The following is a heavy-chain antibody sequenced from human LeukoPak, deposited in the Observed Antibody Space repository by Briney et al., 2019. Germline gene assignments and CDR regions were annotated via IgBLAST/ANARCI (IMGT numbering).Heavy chain of an antibody. D-gene: IGHD6-13*01. CDR2: IHYSGRT. CDR1: GGSISSSTYY. V-gene: IGHV4-39*07. Sequence: SETLSLTCTVSGGSISSSTYYWGWIRQPPGKSLEWIGSIHYSGRTYYNPSLKSRVTISVDTSKNQFSLKLTSVTAADTAVYYCARSPGIASACDYWGQGTLVTVSS. CDR3: ARSPGIASACDY. J-gene: IGHJ4*02.